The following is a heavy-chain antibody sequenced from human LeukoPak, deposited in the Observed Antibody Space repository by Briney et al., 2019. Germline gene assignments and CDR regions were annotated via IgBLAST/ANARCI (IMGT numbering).Heavy chain of an antibody. V-gene: IGHV4-38-2*01. CDR2: IYHSGST. CDR1: GYSISCGYY. D-gene: IGHD2-2*01. Sequence: SETLSLTCAVSGYSISCGYYWGWIRQPPGKGLEWIGSIYHSGSTYYNPSLKSRVTISVDTSKNQFSLKLSSVTAADTAVYYCARHDCSSTSCYLVTGTTFNYWGQGTLVTVSS. J-gene: IGHJ4*02. CDR3: ARHDCSSTSCYLVTGTTFNY.